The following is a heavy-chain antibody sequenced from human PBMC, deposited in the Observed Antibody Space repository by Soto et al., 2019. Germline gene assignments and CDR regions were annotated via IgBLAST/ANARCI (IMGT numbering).Heavy chain of an antibody. J-gene: IGHJ4*02. CDR1: GFTFSSYA. CDR3: AKGWGRYCSSTSCYELGTRVPFDY. V-gene: IGHV3-23*01. Sequence: PGGSLRLSCAASGFTFSSYAMSWVRQAPGKGLEWVSAISGSGGSTYYADSVKGRFTISRDNSKNTLYLQMNSLRAEDTAVYYCAKGWGRYCSSTSCYELGTRVPFDYWGQGTLVTVSS. CDR2: ISGSGGST. D-gene: IGHD2-2*01.